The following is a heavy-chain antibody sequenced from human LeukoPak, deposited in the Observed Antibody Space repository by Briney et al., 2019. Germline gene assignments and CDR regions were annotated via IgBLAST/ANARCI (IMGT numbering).Heavy chain of an antibody. CDR3: ASAVDYVSNYYHYGMDV. Sequence: GGSLRLSCAASGFTFSSYGMHWVRQAPGKGLEWVAVIWYDGSNKYYADSVKGRFTISRDNSKNTLYLQMNSLRAEDTAVYYCASAVDYVSNYYHYGMDVWGQGTTVTVSS. V-gene: IGHV3-33*08. CDR1: GFTFSSYG. J-gene: IGHJ6*02. D-gene: IGHD4-17*01. CDR2: IWYDGSNK.